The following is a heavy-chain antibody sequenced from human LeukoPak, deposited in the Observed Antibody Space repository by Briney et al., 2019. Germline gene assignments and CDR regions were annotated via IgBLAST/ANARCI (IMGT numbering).Heavy chain of an antibody. V-gene: IGHV3-23*01. Sequence: GGSLRLSCAASGFTFSSYAMSWVRQAPGKGLEWVSVISDSGGNTYIADSVKGRFTISRDNSKNTLYLRMNSLRAEDTAVYYCAKVHSSGYYFFVYWGQGTPVTVSS. CDR1: GFTFSSYA. D-gene: IGHD3-22*01. J-gene: IGHJ1*01. CDR3: AKVHSSGYYFFVY. CDR2: ISDSGGNT.